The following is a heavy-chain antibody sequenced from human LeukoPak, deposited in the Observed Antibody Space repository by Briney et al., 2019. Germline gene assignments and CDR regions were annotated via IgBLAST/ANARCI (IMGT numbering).Heavy chain of an antibody. J-gene: IGHJ6*02. CDR1: GFTFSSYS. Sequence: GGSLRLSCAASGFTFSSYSMNWVRQAPGKGLEWVSSISSSSSYIYYADSVKGRFTISRDNAKNSLYLQMNSLRAEDTAVYYCAREFQQQLAGDGMDVWGQGTTVTVSS. CDR2: ISSSSSYI. CDR3: AREFQQQLAGDGMDV. D-gene: IGHD6-13*01. V-gene: IGHV3-21*01.